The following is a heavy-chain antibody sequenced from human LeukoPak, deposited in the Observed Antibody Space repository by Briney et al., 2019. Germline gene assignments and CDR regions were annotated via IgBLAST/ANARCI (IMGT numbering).Heavy chain of an antibody. D-gene: IGHD5-24*01. CDR1: GFTFSSYE. CDR2: ISSSGSTI. V-gene: IGHV3-48*03. CDR3: ARGRDGIIEYFQH. J-gene: IGHJ1*01. Sequence: PGGSLRLSCVASGFTFSSYEMNWVRQAPGKGLEWVSYISSSGSTIYYADSVKGRFTISRDNAKNSLYLQMNSLRAEDTAVYYCARGRDGIIEYFQHWGQGTLVTVSS.